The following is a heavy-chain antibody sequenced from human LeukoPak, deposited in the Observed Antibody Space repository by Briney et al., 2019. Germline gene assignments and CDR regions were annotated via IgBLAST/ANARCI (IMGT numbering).Heavy chain of an antibody. V-gene: IGHV1-69*05. CDR3: ARVNWNDVGFDY. CDR1: GGTFSSYA. J-gene: IGHJ4*02. CDR2: IIPIFGTA. Sequence: SVKVSCKASGGTFSSYAISWVRQAPGQRLEWMGRIIPIFGTANYAQKFQGRVTITTDESTSTAYMELSSLRSEDTAVYYCARVNWNDVGFDYWGQGTLVTVSP. D-gene: IGHD1-1*01.